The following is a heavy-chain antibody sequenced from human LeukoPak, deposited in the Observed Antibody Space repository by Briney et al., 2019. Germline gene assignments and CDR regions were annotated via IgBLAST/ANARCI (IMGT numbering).Heavy chain of an antibody. Sequence: GASVKVSCKASGYTFTSYDINWLRQATGQGLEWMGWMNPNSGNTGYAQKFQGRVTITRNTSISTAYMELSSLRSEDTAVYYCARGRPRDYSSNWFDPWGQGTLVTVSS. D-gene: IGHD4-11*01. CDR1: GYTFTSYD. CDR2: MNPNSGNT. V-gene: IGHV1-8*03. J-gene: IGHJ5*02. CDR3: ARGRPRDYSSNWFDP.